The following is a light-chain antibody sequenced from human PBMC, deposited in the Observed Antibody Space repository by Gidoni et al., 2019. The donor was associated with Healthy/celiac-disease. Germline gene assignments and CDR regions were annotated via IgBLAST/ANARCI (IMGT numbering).Light chain of an antibody. J-gene: IGKJ1*01. V-gene: IGKV3-15*01. CDR1: QSVSSN. CDR2: GAS. CDR3: QQYNNTWT. Sequence: EIVMTQSPATLSVSPGERATLSCRASQSVSSNLAWYQQKPGQAPRLLLYGASTRATGIPARFSGSWSGTESTLTISRLQSEDFAVYYCQQYNNTWTFGQGTKVEIK.